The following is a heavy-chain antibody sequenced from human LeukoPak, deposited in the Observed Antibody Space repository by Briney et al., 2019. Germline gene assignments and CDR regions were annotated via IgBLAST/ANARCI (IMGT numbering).Heavy chain of an antibody. CDR3: AKKRGSGWRYYFDY. V-gene: IGHV3-23*01. CDR1: GFTFSSYA. CDR2: ISGSGGST. Sequence: GGSLRLSCAASGFTFSSYATSWVRQAPGKGLEWVSAISGSGGSTYYADSVKGRFTISRDNSKNTLYLQMNSLRAEDTAVYYCAKKRGSGWRYYFDYWGQGTLVTVSS. D-gene: IGHD6-19*01. J-gene: IGHJ4*02.